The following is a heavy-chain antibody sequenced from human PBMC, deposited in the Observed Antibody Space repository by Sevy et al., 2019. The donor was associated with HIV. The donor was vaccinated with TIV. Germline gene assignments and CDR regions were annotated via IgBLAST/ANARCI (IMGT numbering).Heavy chain of an antibody. CDR3: ARSRVITGTFDY. CDR1: GGSIRGYY. D-gene: IGHD1-20*01. J-gene: IGHJ4*02. Sequence: SETLSLTCTVSGGSIRGYYWSWIRQPPWKGLEWIGYISYSGSTNYNPSLKSRVTISVDTSKNEFSLKLSSVTAADTAVYYCARSRVITGTFDYWGQGTLVTVSS. V-gene: IGHV4-59*01. CDR2: ISYSGST.